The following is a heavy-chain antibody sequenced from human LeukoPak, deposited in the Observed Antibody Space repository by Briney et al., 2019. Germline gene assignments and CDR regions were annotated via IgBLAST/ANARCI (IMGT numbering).Heavy chain of an antibody. Sequence: PGGSLRLPCAASGFIFSSSEMNWVRQAPGKGLGWVSGINWNGGSTGYADSVKGRFTISRDNAKNSLYLQMNSLRAEDTASYYCTKHNWFDPWGQGTLVTVSS. CDR1: GFIFSSSE. J-gene: IGHJ5*02. CDR3: TKHNWFDP. CDR2: INWNGGST. V-gene: IGHV3-20*04.